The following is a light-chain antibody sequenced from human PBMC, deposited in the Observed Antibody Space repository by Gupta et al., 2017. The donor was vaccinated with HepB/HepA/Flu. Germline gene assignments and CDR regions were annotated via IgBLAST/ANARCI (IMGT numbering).Light chain of an antibody. CDR2: AAS. J-gene: IGKJ2*01. CDR3: QQSDSTPST. CDR1: QSISSY. V-gene: IGKV1-39*01. Sequence: DIQMTQSPSSLSASVGDRVTITCRASQSISSYLNWYQQKPGKVPKLLIYAASSLQSGVPSRFSGSGSGTDFTLTISRLQPEDFATYYCQQSDSTPSTFGLGTKLEIK.